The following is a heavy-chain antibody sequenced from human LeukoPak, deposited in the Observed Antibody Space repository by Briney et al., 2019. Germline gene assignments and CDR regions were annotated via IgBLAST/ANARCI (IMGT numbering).Heavy chain of an antibody. CDR3: AREHYYDSSGFYRDFDC. CDR2: ISYDGSNK. CDR1: GFSFGNYA. Sequence: GGSLRLSCAASGFSFGNYAMSWVRQAPGKGLEWLALISYDGSNKYYADSVKGRFTISRDNSKNTLYLQMNSLRAEDTAVYYCAREHYYDSSGFYRDFDCWGQGTLVTVSS. J-gene: IGHJ4*02. V-gene: IGHV3-30-3*01. D-gene: IGHD3-22*01.